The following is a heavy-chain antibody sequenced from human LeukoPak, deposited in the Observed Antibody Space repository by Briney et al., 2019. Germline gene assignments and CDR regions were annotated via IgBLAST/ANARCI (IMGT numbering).Heavy chain of an antibody. Sequence: WASVKVSCKASGYSFTSYGISWVRQAPGQGLEWMGRIIPILGIANYAQKFQGRVTITADKSTSTAYMELSSLRSEDTAVYYCAREDVEMATIDYWGQGTLVTVSS. J-gene: IGHJ4*02. CDR1: GYSFTSYG. CDR2: IIPILGIA. V-gene: IGHV1-69*04. CDR3: AREDVEMATIDY. D-gene: IGHD5-24*01.